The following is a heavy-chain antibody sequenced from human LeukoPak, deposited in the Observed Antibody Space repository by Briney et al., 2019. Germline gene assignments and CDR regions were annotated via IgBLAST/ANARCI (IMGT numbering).Heavy chain of an antibody. CDR1: GYTFTSYG. CDR3: ARDVCSTTSCYFGYFDY. CDR2: MSAYNANT. D-gene: IGHD2-2*01. Sequence: GASVKVSCKASGYTFTSYGISWVRQAPGQGLEWMGWMSAYNANTNYAQKFQGRVTMTTDTSTSTAYMEVRSLRSDDTAVYYCARDVCSTTSCYFGYFDYWGQGTLVTVSS. J-gene: IGHJ4*02. V-gene: IGHV1-18*01.